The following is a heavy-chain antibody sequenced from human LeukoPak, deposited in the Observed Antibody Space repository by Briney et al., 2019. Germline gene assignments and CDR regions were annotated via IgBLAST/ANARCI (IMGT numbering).Heavy chain of an antibody. V-gene: IGHV4-34*01. CDR3: ARQSIAAAFGY. D-gene: IGHD6-13*01. Sequence: SETLSLTCAVYGGSFSGYCWSWIRQPPGKGLEWIGEINHSGSTNYNPSLKSRVTISVDTPKNQFSLKLSSVTAADTAVYDCARQSIAAAFGYWGQGTLVTVSS. CDR2: INHSGST. J-gene: IGHJ4*02. CDR1: GGSFSGYC.